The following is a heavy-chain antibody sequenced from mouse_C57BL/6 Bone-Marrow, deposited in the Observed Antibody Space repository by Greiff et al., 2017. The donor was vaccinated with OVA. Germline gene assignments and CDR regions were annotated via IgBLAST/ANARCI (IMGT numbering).Heavy chain of an antibody. CDR2: INPYNGGT. V-gene: IGHV1-19*01. J-gene: IGHJ1*03. Sequence: VQLQQSGPVLVKPGASVKMSCKASGYTFTDYYMNWVKQSHGKSLEWIGVINPYNGGTSYNQKFKGKATLTVDKSSSTAYMELNSPTSEDSAVYYCAQNYYGSSFYWYFDVWGTGTTVTVSS. CDR3: AQNYYGSSFYWYFDV. D-gene: IGHD1-1*01. CDR1: GYTFTDYY.